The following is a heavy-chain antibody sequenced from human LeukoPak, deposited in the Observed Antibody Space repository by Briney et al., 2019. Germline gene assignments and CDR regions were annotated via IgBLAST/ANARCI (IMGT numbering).Heavy chain of an antibody. CDR1: GYSISSGYY. J-gene: IGHJ5*02. V-gene: IGHV4-38-2*02. D-gene: IGHD6-13*01. Sequence: ASETLSLTCTVSGYSISSGYYWGWIRQPPGKGLEWIGSIYHSGSTYYNPSLKSRVTISVDTSKNQFSLKLSSVTAADTVVYYCARATNTGSWRTLDWFDPWGQGTLVTVSS. CDR2: IYHSGST. CDR3: ARATNTGSWRTLDWFDP.